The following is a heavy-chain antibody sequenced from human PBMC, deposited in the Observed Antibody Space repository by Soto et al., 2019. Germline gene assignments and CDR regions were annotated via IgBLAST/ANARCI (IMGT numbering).Heavy chain of an antibody. CDR1: GFSLSTSGVG. D-gene: IGHD2-15*01. CDR2: IYWDDDK. J-gene: IGHJ6*02. V-gene: IGHV2-5*02. CDR3: AYLPCSGGSCYWFSYSGMDV. Sequence: QITLKESGPPLVKPTQTLTLTCTFSGFSLSTSGVGVAWIRQPPGKALEWLALIYWDDDKRYRPSLETRLTIXXXTXXNQVVLTMPNMRSVDTATYYCAYLPCSGGSCYWFSYSGMDVWGHGTTVTVSS.